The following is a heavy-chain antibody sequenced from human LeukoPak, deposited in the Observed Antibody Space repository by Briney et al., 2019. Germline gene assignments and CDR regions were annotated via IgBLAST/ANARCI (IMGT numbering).Heavy chain of an antibody. J-gene: IGHJ4*02. Sequence: GGSLRLPCAASGFTFSSYSMNWVRQAPGKGLEWVSYISSSSSTIYYADSVKGRFTISRDNAKNSLYLQMNSLRAEDTAVYYCARKQDLDYWGQGTLVTVSS. CDR3: ARKQDLDY. CDR1: GFTFSSYS. CDR2: ISSSSSTI. V-gene: IGHV3-48*01.